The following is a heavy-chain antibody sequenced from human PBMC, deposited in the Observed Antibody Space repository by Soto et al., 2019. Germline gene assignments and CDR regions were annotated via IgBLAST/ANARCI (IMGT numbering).Heavy chain of an antibody. V-gene: IGHV4-39*01. Sequence: SETLSLTCTVSGGSISSSSYYWGWIRQPPGKGLEWIGSIYYSGSTYYNPSLKSRVTISVDTSKNQFSLKLSSVTAADTAVYYCASVDTAMVLSWFDPWGQGTLVTVSS. CDR3: ASVDTAMVLSWFDP. CDR2: IYYSGST. CDR1: GGSISSSSYY. J-gene: IGHJ5*02. D-gene: IGHD5-18*01.